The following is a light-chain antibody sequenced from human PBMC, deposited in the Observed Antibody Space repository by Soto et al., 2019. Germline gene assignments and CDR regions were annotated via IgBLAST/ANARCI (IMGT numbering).Light chain of an antibody. CDR2: RXX. Sequence: EVVLTQSPGRLSLSPGERATLSCRASQSVPSTYFAWYXXXXGXXXXXXXXRXXNXATGIPDRFSGSGSGTDFTLTISRLEPEDFAVYYCQQSDDSPGTFGQGTKADSK. V-gene: IGKV3-20*01. CDR3: QQSDDSPGT. J-gene: IGKJ1*01. CDR1: QSVPSTY.